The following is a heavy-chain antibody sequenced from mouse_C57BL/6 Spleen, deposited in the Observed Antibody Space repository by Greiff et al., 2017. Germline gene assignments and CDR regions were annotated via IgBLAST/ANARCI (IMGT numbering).Heavy chain of an antibody. CDR3: TRGDNYCSSPFDY. V-gene: IGHV1-15*01. J-gene: IGHJ2*01. D-gene: IGHD1-1*01. CDR2: IDPETGGT. CDR1: GYTFTDYE. Sequence: VQLQEPGAELVRPGASVTLSCKASGYTFTDYEMHWVKQTPVQGLEWIGAIDPETGGTAYNQKFKGKAILTADKSSSTAYMELRSLTSEDSAVYYCTRGDNYCSSPFDYWGQGTTLTVSS.